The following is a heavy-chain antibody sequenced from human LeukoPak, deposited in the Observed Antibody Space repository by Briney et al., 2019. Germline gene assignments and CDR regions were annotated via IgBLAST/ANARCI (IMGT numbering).Heavy chain of an antibody. J-gene: IGHJ4*02. V-gene: IGHV4-34*01. Sequence: PSETLSLTCAVYGGSFSGYYWSWIRQPPGKGLEWIGEIYHSGSTNYNPSLKSRVTISVDTSKNQFPLKLSSVTAADTAVYYCARVPNAAAIDYWGQGTLVTVSS. CDR2: IYHSGST. CDR3: ARVPNAAAIDY. CDR1: GGSFSGYY. D-gene: IGHD6-13*01.